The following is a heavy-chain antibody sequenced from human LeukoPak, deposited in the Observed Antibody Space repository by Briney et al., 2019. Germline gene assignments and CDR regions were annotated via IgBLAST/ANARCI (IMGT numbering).Heavy chain of an antibody. CDR3: ARDRTMIVVDPTREFDY. J-gene: IGHJ4*02. CDR2: ISDYNGNT. D-gene: IGHD3-22*01. V-gene: IGHV1-18*01. Sequence: ASVKVSCKDSGCTFISYCIIWVRQAPRPGREWMGWISDYNGNTNHAQKLQGRVTMTTDTSTSTAYMELRSLRSDDTAVYYCARDRTMIVVDPTREFDYWGQGTLVTVSS. CDR1: GCTFISYC.